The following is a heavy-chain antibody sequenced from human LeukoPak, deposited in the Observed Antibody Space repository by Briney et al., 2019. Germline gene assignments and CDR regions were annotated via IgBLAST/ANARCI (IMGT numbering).Heavy chain of an antibody. CDR2: ISGSGGST. CDR3: ANVRYFDWYYFDY. CDR1: GFTFSTYA. J-gene: IGHJ4*02. Sequence: PGGSLRLSCAASGFTFSTYAMNWVRQAPGKGLDWVSGISGSGGSTYYADSVKGRFIISRDNSKNTLYLQMNSLRAEDTAVYYCANVRYFDWYYFDYWGQGALVTVFS. V-gene: IGHV3-23*01. D-gene: IGHD3-9*01.